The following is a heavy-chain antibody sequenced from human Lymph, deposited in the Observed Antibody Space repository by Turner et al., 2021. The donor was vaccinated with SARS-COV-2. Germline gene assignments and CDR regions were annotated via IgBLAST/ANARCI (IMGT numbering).Heavy chain of an antibody. CDR1: GYTFTSYD. Sequence: QVQLVQSGAEVKKPGASVKVSCKAPGYTFTSYDINWVRQATGQGLECMGWMNPNSGNTGYAQKSQGRVTMTRNTSISTAYMELSSLRSEDTAVYYCARGRYSGGGMDVWGQGTTVTVSS. CDR3: ARGRYSGGGMDV. J-gene: IGHJ6*02. V-gene: IGHV1-8*02. D-gene: IGHD1-26*01. CDR2: MNPNSGNT.